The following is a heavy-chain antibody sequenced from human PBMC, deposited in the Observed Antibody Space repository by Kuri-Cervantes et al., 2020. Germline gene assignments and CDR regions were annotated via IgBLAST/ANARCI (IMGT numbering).Heavy chain of an antibody. CDR3: ARAGYSKFSAWFDP. Sequence: SETLSLTCTVSGGSISSYYWSWIRQPPGKGLEWIGYIYYSGSTYYNPSLKSRVTISVDTSKNQFSLKLSSVTAADTAVYYCARAGYSKFSAWFDPWGQGTLVTVSS. CDR1: GGSISSYY. J-gene: IGHJ5*02. D-gene: IGHD4-11*01. CDR2: IYYSGST. V-gene: IGHV4-59*08.